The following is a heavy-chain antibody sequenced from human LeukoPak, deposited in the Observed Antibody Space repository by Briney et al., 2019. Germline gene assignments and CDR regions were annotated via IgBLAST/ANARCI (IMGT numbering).Heavy chain of an antibody. CDR3: GRGSDY. V-gene: IGHV3-48*02. Sequence: GGSLRLSCTASGFTFSSYSMNWVRQAPGKGLEWVAYMSSGSSTIYYADPVKGRFTISRDNAKNPLFLLMNSLRDEDTAVYFCGRGSDYWGQGTLVTVSS. CDR1: GFTFSSYS. CDR2: MSSGSSTI. J-gene: IGHJ4*02.